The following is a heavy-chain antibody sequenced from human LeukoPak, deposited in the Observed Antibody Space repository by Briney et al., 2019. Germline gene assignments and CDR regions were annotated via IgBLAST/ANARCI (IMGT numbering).Heavy chain of an antibody. V-gene: IGHV1-18*01. D-gene: IGHD2-2*01. CDR2: ISAYNGNT. CDR1: GYTFTSYG. CDR3: ARDLVVPQGPRYYFDY. Sequence: VASVKVSCKASGYTFTSYGISWVRQAPGQGLEWMGWISAYNGNTNYAQKLQGRVTMTTDTSTSTAYMELRSLRSDDTAVYYCARDLVVPQGPRYYFDYWGQGTLVTVSS. J-gene: IGHJ4*02.